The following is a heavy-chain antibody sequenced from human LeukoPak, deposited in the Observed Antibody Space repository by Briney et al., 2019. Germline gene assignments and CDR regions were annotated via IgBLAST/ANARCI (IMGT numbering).Heavy chain of an antibody. Sequence: SVKVSCKASGGAFSDYIFSWVRQAPGQGLEWMGGIVPKFGTTNYAQKFVGRITMAADESTSTAYMELSSLRSDDTAVYYCVREDSSGQAQDDDTTIYSELWGQGSLVTLSS. CDR2: IVPKFGTT. V-gene: IGHV1-69*13. D-gene: IGHD5-18*01. CDR1: GGAFSDYI. CDR3: VREDSSGQAQDDDTTIYSEL. J-gene: IGHJ4*02.